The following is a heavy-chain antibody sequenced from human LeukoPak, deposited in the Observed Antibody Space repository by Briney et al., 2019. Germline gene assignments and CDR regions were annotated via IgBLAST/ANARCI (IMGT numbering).Heavy chain of an antibody. CDR2: ISSSGSTI. V-gene: IGHV3-48*03. CDR1: GFTFRSYE. D-gene: IGHD3-22*01. J-gene: IGHJ4*02. CDR3: ARDRYYDSSGYLDY. Sequence: GGSLRLSCAASGFTFRSYEMNWVRQAPGKGLEWVAYISSSGSTIYYADSMKGRFTISRDNAKKSLYLQMNSLRAEDTAIYYCARDRYYDSSGYLDYWGQGTLVTVSS.